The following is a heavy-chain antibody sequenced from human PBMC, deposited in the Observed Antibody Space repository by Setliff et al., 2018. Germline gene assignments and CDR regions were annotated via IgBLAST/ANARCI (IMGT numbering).Heavy chain of an antibody. Sequence: PSETLSLTCAVYGDSFSDYYWSWIRQSPGRGLEWIGYIYYTGSTTYSPSLKSRVTISPDTSKNQFHLTVKSVTEADTAVYYCARALRSPLGGTAFVPVHFDPWGQGILVTVSS. J-gene: IGHJ5*02. CDR1: GDSFSDYY. CDR2: IYYTGST. D-gene: IGHD3-16*01. CDR3: ARALRSPLGGTAFVPVHFDP. V-gene: IGHV4-59*01.